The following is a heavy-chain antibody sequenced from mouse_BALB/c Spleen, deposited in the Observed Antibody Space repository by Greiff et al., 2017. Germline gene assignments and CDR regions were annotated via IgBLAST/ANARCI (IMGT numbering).Heavy chain of an antibody. CDR1: GYAFTNYL. CDR3: ARHYYGSSYWFAY. V-gene: IGHV1-54*01. Sequence: VQLHQSGAELVRPGTSVKVSCKASGYAFTNYLIEWVKQRPGQGLEWIGVINPGSGGTNYNEKFKGKATLTADKSSSTAYMQLSSLTSDDSAVYFCARHYYGSSYWFAYWGQGTLVTVSA. J-gene: IGHJ3*01. D-gene: IGHD1-1*01. CDR2: INPGSGGT.